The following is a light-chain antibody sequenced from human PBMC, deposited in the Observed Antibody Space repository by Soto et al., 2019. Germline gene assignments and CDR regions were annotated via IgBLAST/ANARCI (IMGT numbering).Light chain of an antibody. CDR1: QSVSSY. CDR2: DAS. Sequence: EIVLTQSPATLSLSPGERATLSCRASQSVSSYLAWYQQKPGQAPRLLIYDASNRATGIPARFSGSGSGTDFTLTISGLEPEDFVVYYCQQRSNWPPGFTFGPGTKVDIK. CDR3: QQRSNWPPGFT. V-gene: IGKV3-11*01. J-gene: IGKJ3*01.